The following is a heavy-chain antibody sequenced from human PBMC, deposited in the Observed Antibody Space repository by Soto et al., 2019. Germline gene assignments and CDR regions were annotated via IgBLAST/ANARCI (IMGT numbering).Heavy chain of an antibody. D-gene: IGHD3-10*01. CDR1: GGSISSYY. Sequence: SETLSLTCTVSGGSISSYYWSWIRQPPGKGLEWIGYIYYSESTNYNPSIKSRVTISVDTSKNQFSLKLSSVTAADTAVYYCARVWGGAFDIWGQGTMVTVSS. CDR3: ARVWGGAFDI. V-gene: IGHV4-59*01. CDR2: IYYSEST. J-gene: IGHJ3*02.